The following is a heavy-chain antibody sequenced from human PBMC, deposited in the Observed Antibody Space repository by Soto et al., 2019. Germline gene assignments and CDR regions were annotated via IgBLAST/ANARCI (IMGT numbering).Heavy chain of an antibody. CDR2: ISGSGGST. Sequence: GGSLRLSCAGSGFTFSNYAMSWVRQAPGKGLAWVSAISGSGGSTYCAGSVKGRFTISRDNSKNTLYLQMNSLRAEDTALYYCAKVPVGATGRFDYWGQGTLVTVSS. D-gene: IGHD1-26*01. V-gene: IGHV3-23*01. CDR1: GFTFSNYA. CDR3: AKVPVGATGRFDY. J-gene: IGHJ4*02.